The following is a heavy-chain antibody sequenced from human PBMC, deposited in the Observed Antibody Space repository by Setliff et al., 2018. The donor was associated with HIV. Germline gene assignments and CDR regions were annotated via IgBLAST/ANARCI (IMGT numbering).Heavy chain of an antibody. CDR3: ATSDYGGNSGHFQL. CDR2: IYPGDFDT. Sequence: PGESLKISCKGSRYSFSNYYIGWVRQMPGKGLECMGVIYPGDFDTRYSPSFQGQVTISADKSISTAYLQWSSLKASDTAMYYCATSDYGGNSGHFQLWGQGTLVTVSS. J-gene: IGHJ1*01. CDR1: RYSFSNYY. V-gene: IGHV5-51*01. D-gene: IGHD4-17*01.